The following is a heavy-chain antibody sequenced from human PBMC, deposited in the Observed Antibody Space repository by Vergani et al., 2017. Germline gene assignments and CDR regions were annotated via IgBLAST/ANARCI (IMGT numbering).Heavy chain of an antibody. CDR3: ARDGGSYYYSASVGYYYGMDV. J-gene: IGHJ6*02. CDR2: IYHIGGT. V-gene: IGHV4-38-2*02. Sequence: QVQLQESGPGLVKPSETLSLTCTVSGYSISSGYYWGWSRQPPGKGLEWIGSIYHIGGTYYNPSLKSRVTISVDTSKNQFSLKLSSVTAADTAVYYCARDGGSYYYSASVGYYYGMDVWGQGTTVTVYS. D-gene: IGHD3-10*01. CDR1: GYSISSGYY.